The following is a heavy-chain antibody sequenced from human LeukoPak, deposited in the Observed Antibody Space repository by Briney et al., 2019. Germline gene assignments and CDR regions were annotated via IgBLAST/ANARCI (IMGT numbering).Heavy chain of an antibody. CDR2: IRYDGSNK. Sequence: PGGSLRLSCAASGFTFSGYGMHWVRQAPGKGLEWVAFIRYDGSNKYYAHSVKGRFTISGDNSKNTLYLQMNSLRAEDTAVYYCAKRFRGYYYGSGSYFHDAFDIWGQGTMVTVSS. D-gene: IGHD3-10*01. CDR1: GFTFSGYG. J-gene: IGHJ3*02. V-gene: IGHV3-30*02. CDR3: AKRFRGYYYGSGSYFHDAFDI.